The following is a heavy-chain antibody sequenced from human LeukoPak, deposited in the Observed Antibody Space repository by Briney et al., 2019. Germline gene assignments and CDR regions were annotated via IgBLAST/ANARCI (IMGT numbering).Heavy chain of an antibody. CDR1: SGSIGSYY. CDR3: ARGELTLED. J-gene: IGHJ4*02. V-gene: IGHV4-59*01. D-gene: IGHD3-3*01. Sequence: SETLSLTCTVSSGSIGSYYWSWIRQPPRQGLEWIGYIYYSGSTNYNPSLKSRVTISVDTSKNQFSLKLSSVTAADTAVYYCARGELTLEDWGQGTLVTVSS. CDR2: IYYSGST.